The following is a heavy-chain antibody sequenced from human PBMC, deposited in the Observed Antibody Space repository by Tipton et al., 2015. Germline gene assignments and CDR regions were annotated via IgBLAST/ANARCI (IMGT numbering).Heavy chain of an antibody. V-gene: IGHV3-23*01. J-gene: IGHJ6*02. CDR3: AKDDYYDSSGYHDFYFYCGMDV. Sequence: SLRLSCAASGFTFSSYAMSWVRQAPGKGLEWVSAISGSGGSTYYADSVKGRFTISRDNSKNTLYLQVNSLRAEDTALYYCAKDDYYDSSGYHDFYFYCGMDVWGQGTTVTVSS. D-gene: IGHD3-22*01. CDR1: GFTFSSYA. CDR2: ISGSGGST.